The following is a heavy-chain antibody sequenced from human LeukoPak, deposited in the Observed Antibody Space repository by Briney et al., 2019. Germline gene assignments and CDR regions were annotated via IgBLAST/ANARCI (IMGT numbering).Heavy chain of an antibody. CDR2: MNPRSSNS. D-gene: IGHD3-22*01. V-gene: IGHV1-8*01. Sequence: ASVKVSCKASGYTFTNYDINWVRQATGQGLEWMGCMNPRSSNSGYAQELQGRVTMTRNTAINTAYMEVNSLRVEDTAVYYCVTLICCYDPSGYYPFDYWGQGTLVTVSS. CDR1: GYTFTNYD. CDR3: VTLICCYDPSGYYPFDY. J-gene: IGHJ4*02.